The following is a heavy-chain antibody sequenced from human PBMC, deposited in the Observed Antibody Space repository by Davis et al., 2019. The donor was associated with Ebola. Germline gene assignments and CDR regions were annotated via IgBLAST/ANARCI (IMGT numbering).Heavy chain of an antibody. D-gene: IGHD2-2*02. CDR2: VSGSVTTP. CDR1: GFTFRTYA. CDR3: AKASWGPAARPLLDS. J-gene: IGHJ4*02. Sequence: GGSLRLSCAASGFTFRTYAMNWVRQAPGKGLEWVSAVSGSVTTPNYAASVKGRFTISRDNSNNTLYLQMHSLRVEDTARYYCAKASWGPAARPLLDSWGQGIMVTVSS. V-gene: IGHV3-23*01.